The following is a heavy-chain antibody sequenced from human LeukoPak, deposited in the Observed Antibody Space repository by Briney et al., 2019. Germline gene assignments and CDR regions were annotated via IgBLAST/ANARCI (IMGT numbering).Heavy chain of an antibody. D-gene: IGHD5-12*01. CDR1: GFTFRSYE. J-gene: IGHJ4*02. V-gene: IGHV3-15*01. Sequence: GGSLRLSCAASGFTFRSYEMNWVRQAPGKGLEWVGRIKSKADGGTTDYAAPVKGRFTISRDDSKNTLYVQMSSLKTEDTALYYCTTDTKDVVTTIGALDFWGQGILVTVSS. CDR2: IKSKADGGTT. CDR3: TTDTKDVVTTIGALDF.